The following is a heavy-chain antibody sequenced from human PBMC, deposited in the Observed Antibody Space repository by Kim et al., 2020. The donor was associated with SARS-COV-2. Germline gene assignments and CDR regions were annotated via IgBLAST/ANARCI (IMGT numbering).Heavy chain of an antibody. Sequence: KGRFTITRDHAENSLYLQMHSLRAEDTAVYYCARGNYDILTGYYQYFFDHWGQGTLVTASS. J-gene: IGHJ4*02. CDR3: ARGNYDILTGYYQYFFDH. D-gene: IGHD3-9*01. V-gene: IGHV3-11*06.